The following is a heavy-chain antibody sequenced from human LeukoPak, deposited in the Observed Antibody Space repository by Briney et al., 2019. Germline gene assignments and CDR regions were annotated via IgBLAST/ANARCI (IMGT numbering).Heavy chain of an antibody. J-gene: IGHJ5*02. CDR2: ISYDGSNK. CDR3: ARAQSQWLEHNWFDP. D-gene: IGHD6-19*01. Sequence: SGGSLRLSCAASGFTFSSYGMHWVRQAPGKGLEWVAVISYDGSNKYYADSVKGRSTISRDNSKNTLYLQMNSLRAEDTAVYYCARAQSQWLEHNWFDPWGQGTLVTVSS. V-gene: IGHV3-30*03. CDR1: GFTFSSYG.